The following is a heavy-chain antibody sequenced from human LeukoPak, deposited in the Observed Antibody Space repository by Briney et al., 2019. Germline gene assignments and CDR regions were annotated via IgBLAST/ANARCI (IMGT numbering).Heavy chain of an antibody. Sequence: GGSLRLSCAASGFTFDDYAMHWVRQAPGKGLEWVSGISWNSGSIGYADSVKGRFTISRDNAKNSLYLQMNSLRAEDMALYYCAKDNGRRYYYYMDVWGKGTTVTVSS. CDR1: GFTFDDYA. J-gene: IGHJ6*03. CDR2: ISWNSGSI. CDR3: AKDNGRRYYYYMDV. V-gene: IGHV3-9*03.